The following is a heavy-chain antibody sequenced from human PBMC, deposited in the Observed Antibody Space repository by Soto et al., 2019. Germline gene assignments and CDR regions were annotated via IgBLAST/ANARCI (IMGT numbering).Heavy chain of an antibody. CDR3: YYEYREEAFHM. CDR1: GFTFSSYG. CDR2: ISYDGSNK. D-gene: IGHD5-12*01. Sequence: QVQLVESGGGVVQPGRSLRLSCAASGFTFSSYGMHWVRQAPGKGLEWVAVISYDGSNKYYADSVKGRFTLSRDNSKNSLYVHINTMRTEDTAEYYTYYEYREEAFHMRVEGTMVTVSS. J-gene: IGHJ3*02. V-gene: IGHV3-30*03.